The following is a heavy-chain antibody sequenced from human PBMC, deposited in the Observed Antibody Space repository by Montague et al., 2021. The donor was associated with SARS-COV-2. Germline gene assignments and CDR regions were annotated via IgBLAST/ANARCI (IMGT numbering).Heavy chain of an antibody. CDR3: ARGSSRLTMTRQPRTRGFYADP. CDR2: ISHTGST. CDR1: GGSFTGYV. Sequence: SETLSLTCAVYGGSFTGYVWSWIRQPPGKGLEWIGEISHTGSTTSNPSLESRLTMSGDKSTNQFSLKLASVTAADTAVYYCARGSSRLTMTRQPRTRGFYADPWGQGTLVAGSS. D-gene: IGHD4/OR15-4a*01. J-gene: IGHJ5*02. V-gene: IGHV4-34*01.